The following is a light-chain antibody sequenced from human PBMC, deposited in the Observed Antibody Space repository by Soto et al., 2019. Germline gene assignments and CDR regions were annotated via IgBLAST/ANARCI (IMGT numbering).Light chain of an antibody. V-gene: IGKV3-11*01. CDR3: QHYHGWP. CDR1: ESVTNY. CDR2: DVS. Sequence: EIVLTQSPATLSLSPGERGTLSCRASESVTNYLAWYQQKPGQAPRLLVYDVSNRATGIPARLSGGGSGTDFNLTISNLEPEDFAVYYCQHYHGWPIGQGTKV. J-gene: IGKJ1*01.